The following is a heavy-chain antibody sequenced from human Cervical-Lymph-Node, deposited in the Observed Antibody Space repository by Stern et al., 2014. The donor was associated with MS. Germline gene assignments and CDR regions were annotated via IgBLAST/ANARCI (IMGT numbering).Heavy chain of an antibody. Sequence: QVQLVQSGPGLVKPAETLSLACTVSGGSIRRNYWSWIRQPPAKGMEWMGDIYYSGSTNYNPSLKSRVTISIDTSKNQFSLNLTSVTAADTAVYYCARDLATVGWFDPWGQGTLVTVSS. CDR2: IYYSGST. V-gene: IGHV4-59*01. D-gene: IGHD4-23*01. CDR1: GGSIRRNY. J-gene: IGHJ5*02. CDR3: ARDLATVGWFDP.